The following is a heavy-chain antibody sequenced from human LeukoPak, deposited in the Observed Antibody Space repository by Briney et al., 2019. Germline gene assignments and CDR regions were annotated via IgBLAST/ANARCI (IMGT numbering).Heavy chain of an antibody. V-gene: IGHV5-51*01. CDR3: ARGDYGDYRVFYTLFDY. CDR1: GYSFTSYW. D-gene: IGHD4-17*01. Sequence: GESLKISCKGSGYSFTSYWIAWVRQMPGKRLEWMGIIYPGDSDTRYSPSFQGQVTISDDKSISTAYLQWSSLKASDTAMYYCARGDYGDYRVFYTLFDYWGQGTLVTVSS. J-gene: IGHJ4*02. CDR2: IYPGDSDT.